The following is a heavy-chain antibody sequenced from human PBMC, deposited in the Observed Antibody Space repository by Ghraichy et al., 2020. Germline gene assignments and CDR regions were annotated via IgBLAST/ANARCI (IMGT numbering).Heavy chain of an antibody. J-gene: IGHJ6*02. CDR2: FDPEDGET. Sequence: ASVKVSCKVSGYTLTELSMHWVRQAPGKGLEWMGGFDPEDGETIYAQKFQGRVTMTEDTSTDTAYMELSSLRSEDTAVYYCATRSGWYCSGGSCYPRPYYYYGMDVWGQGTTVTVSS. CDR1: GYTLTELS. D-gene: IGHD2-15*01. V-gene: IGHV1-24*01. CDR3: ATRSGWYCSGGSCYPRPYYYYGMDV.